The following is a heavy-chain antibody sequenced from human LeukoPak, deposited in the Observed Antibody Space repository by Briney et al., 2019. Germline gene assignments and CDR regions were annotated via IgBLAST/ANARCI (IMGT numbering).Heavy chain of an antibody. Sequence: SETLSLTCTVSGGSISSDYWSWLRQSPGKGLEWIGYIYYSGTTNYNPSLKSRVTMSVDTSKNHFSLKLNSVTAADTAVYYCARGITGSTGFDYWGQGTLVTVSS. CDR2: IYYSGTT. J-gene: IGHJ4*02. V-gene: IGHV4-59*12. D-gene: IGHD1-7*01. CDR3: ARGITGSTGFDY. CDR1: GGSISSDY.